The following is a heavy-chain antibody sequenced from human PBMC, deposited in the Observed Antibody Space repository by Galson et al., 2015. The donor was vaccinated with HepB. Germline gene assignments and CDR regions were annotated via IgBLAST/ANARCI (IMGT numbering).Heavy chain of an antibody. CDR1: GFSFSSYA. CDR3: AKTTVAVSGAMAHFDY. D-gene: IGHD1-1*01. V-gene: IGHV3-23*01. Sequence: SLRLSCAASGFSFSSYAMSWVRQAPGKGPEWVSTVSGSATSTYYADSVEGRFTISRDNSRNTLYLQMNSLRAEDTALYFCAKTTVAVSGAMAHFDYWGQGTLATVSS. CDR2: VSGSATST. J-gene: IGHJ4*02.